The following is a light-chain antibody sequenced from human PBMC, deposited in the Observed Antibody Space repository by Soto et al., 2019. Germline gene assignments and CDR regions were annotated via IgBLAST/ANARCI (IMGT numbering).Light chain of an antibody. Sequence: QSALTQPRSVSGSPGQSVTISCTGTSSDVDDYNYVSWYQQHPDTAPKLMIYDVTKRPSGVPDRFSGSKSGNTASLTISGLQAEDEAEYYCSSYTNINTRACVFGTGTKLTVL. CDR1: SSDVDDYNY. CDR2: DVT. CDR3: SSYTNINTRACV. J-gene: IGLJ1*01. V-gene: IGLV2-11*01.